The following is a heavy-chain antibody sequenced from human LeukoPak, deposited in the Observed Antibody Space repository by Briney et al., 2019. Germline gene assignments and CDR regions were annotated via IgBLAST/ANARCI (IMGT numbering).Heavy chain of an antibody. CDR1: GGSISSYY. CDR2: IYYSGST. V-gene: IGHV4-59*01. D-gene: IGHD6-13*01. J-gene: IGHJ4*02. Sequence: PSETLSLTCTVSGGSISSYYWSWIRQPPGKGLEWIGYIYYSGSTNYNPSLKSRVTISVDTSKNQFSLKLSSVTAADTAVYYCARQMGQQLIFDYWGQGTLVTVSS. CDR3: ARQMGQQLIFDY.